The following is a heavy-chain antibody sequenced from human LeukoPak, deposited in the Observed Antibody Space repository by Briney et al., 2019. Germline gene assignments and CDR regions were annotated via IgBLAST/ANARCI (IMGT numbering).Heavy chain of an antibody. J-gene: IGHJ6*02. CDR1: GGSISIYY. CDR2: IYYSGST. CDR3: ARARLYGSYYYYYGMDV. D-gene: IGHD2-8*01. Sequence: SETLSLTCTVSGGSISIYYWSWIRQPPGKGLEWIGYIYYSGSTNYNPSLKSRVTISVDTPKNQFSLKLSSVTAADTAVYYCARARLYGSYYYYYGMDVWGQGTTVTVSS. V-gene: IGHV4-59*01.